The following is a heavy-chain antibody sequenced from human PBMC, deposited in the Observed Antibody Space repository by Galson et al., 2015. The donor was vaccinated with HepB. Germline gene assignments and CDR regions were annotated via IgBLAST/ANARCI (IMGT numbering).Heavy chain of an antibody. CDR1: VGSISSYY. CDR3: ARDGAPAYYDFWSGYPPGGYYYYGMDV. V-gene: IGHV4-59*01. Sequence: ATLSLPCTVSVGSISSYYWSWIRQPPGKGLEWIENIYYRGSTNYNASLKSRVTISVGTSKNQFSLKLSSVTAADTAVYYCARDGAPAYYDFWSGYPPGGYYYYGMDVWGQGTTVTVSS. CDR2: IYYRGST. J-gene: IGHJ6*02. D-gene: IGHD3-3*01.